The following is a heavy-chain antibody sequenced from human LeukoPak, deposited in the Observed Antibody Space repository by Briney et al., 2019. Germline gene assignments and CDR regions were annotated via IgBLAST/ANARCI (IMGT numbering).Heavy chain of an antibody. Sequence: PSETLSLTCTVSGGSISSYYWSWIRQPPGKGLEWIGYIYHSGSTNYNPSLKSRVTISVDTSKNQFSLKLSSVTAADTAVYYCAREAYYYDSSGPETENWFDPWGQGTLVTVSS. V-gene: IGHV4-59*01. CDR2: IYHSGST. J-gene: IGHJ5*02. D-gene: IGHD3-22*01. CDR3: AREAYYYDSSGPETENWFDP. CDR1: GGSISSYY.